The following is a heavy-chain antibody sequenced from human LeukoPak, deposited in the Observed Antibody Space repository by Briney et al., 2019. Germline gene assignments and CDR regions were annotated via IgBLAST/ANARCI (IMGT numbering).Heavy chain of an antibody. CDR1: GFTFSSYA. CDR2: ISYDGSNK. J-gene: IGHJ4*02. CDR3: ARTTEVLLWFGELEY. D-gene: IGHD3-10*01. V-gene: IGHV3-30*04. Sequence: GRSLSLSCAASGFTFSSYAMHWVRQAPGKGLEWVAVISYDGSNKYYADSVKGRFTISRDNSKNTLYLQMNSLRAEDTAVYYCARTTEVLLWFGELEYWGQGTLVTVSS.